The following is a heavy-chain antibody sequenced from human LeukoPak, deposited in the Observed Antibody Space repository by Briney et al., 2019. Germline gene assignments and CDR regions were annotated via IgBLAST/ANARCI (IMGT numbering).Heavy chain of an antibody. Sequence: GGSLGLSCAASGFIFSDYYMSWVRQAPGKGLEWVSGINWNGGSTGYADSVKGRFTISRDNAKNSLYLQMNSLRAEDTALYYCARDYSSHYYYYMDVWGKGTTVTVSS. V-gene: IGHV3-20*04. CDR1: GFIFSDYY. J-gene: IGHJ6*03. CDR2: INWNGGST. CDR3: ARDYSSHYYYYMDV. D-gene: IGHD2-21*01.